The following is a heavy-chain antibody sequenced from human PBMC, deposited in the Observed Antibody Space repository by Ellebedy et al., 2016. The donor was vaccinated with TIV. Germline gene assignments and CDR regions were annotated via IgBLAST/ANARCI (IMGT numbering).Heavy chain of an antibody. V-gene: IGHV5-51*01. D-gene: IGHD4-23*01. CDR3: ARLSLGDYGGNLGFDY. CDR1: GYSFTSYW. Sequence: GESLKISXKGSGYSFTSYWIGWVRQMPGKGLEWMGIIYPGDSDTRYSPSFQGQVTISADKSISTAYLQWSSLKASDTAMYYCARLSLGDYGGNLGFDYWGQGTLVTVSS. J-gene: IGHJ4*02. CDR2: IYPGDSDT.